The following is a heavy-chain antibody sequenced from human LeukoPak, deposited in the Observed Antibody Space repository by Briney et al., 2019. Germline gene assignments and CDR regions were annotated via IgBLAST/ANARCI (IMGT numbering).Heavy chain of an antibody. V-gene: IGHV3-30*04. D-gene: IGHD3-22*01. CDR3: AREGGDSSGYYRFDY. Sequence: GGSLRLSCAASGFTFSSYAMHWVRQAPGKGLEGVAVISYDGSNKYYADSVKGRFTISRDNSKNTLYLQMNSLRAEDTAVYYCAREGGDSSGYYRFDYWGQGTLVTVSS. CDR2: ISYDGSNK. J-gene: IGHJ4*02. CDR1: GFTFSSYA.